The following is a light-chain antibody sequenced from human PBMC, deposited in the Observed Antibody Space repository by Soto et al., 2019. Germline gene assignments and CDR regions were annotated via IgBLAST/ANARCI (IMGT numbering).Light chain of an antibody. V-gene: IGKV1-5*03. Sequence: DIQLTQSPSTLSTSVGDRVTISFRASPSISSWLAWYQQKPGKAPKLLIYNTSNLESVVPPRFGGSGSGTEFTLTISSLQPDDFATYDCQYWSDYCWTFGQGTKVEIK. CDR2: NTS. CDR1: PSISSW. J-gene: IGKJ1*01. CDR3: QYWSDYCWT.